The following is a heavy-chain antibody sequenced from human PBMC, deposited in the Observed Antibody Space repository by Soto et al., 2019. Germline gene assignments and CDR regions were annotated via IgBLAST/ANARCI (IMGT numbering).Heavy chain of an antibody. V-gene: IGHV3-23*01. CDR1: GFTFSSYA. Sequence: GGSLRLSCAASGFTFSSYAMSWVRQAPGKGLEWVSAISGSGGSTYYADSVKGRFTISRDNSKNTLYLQMNSLRAEDTAVYYCASRGYCSGGSCFIDYWGQGTLVTVSS. D-gene: IGHD2-15*01. CDR2: ISGSGGST. J-gene: IGHJ4*02. CDR3: ASRGYCSGGSCFIDY.